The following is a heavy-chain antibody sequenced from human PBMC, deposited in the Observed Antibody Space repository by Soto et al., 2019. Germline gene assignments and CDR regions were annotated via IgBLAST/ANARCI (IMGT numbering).Heavy chain of an antibody. Sequence: SETLSLTCTVSGGSISSSGYYWGWFRQPPGKGLEWVGSVYYSGSTYFNPSLKSRVTISIDTSKNQFSLKLSSVTAADTAVYYCARHGLTVTAYAFDIWGQGTMVT. CDR1: GGSISSSGYY. V-gene: IGHV4-39*01. CDR2: VYYSGST. CDR3: ARHGLTVTAYAFDI. D-gene: IGHD1-7*01. J-gene: IGHJ3*02.